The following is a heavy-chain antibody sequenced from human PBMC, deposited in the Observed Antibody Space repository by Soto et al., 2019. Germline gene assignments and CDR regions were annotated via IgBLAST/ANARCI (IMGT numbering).Heavy chain of an antibody. CDR2: INPNSGGT. CDR3: ARDATNGAHP. V-gene: IGHV1-2*04. D-gene: IGHD2-8*01. CDR1: GYTFTSYG. J-gene: IGHJ5*02. Sequence: ASVKVSCKASGYTFTSYGISWVRQAPGQGLEWMGWINPNSGGTNYAQKFQGWVTMTRDTPISTAYMELSRLRSDDTAVYYCARDATNGAHPWGQGTLVTVSS.